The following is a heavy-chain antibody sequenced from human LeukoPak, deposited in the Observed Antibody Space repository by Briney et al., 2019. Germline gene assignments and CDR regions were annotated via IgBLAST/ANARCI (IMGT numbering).Heavy chain of an antibody. CDR2: INPNSGDT. CDR1: GYTFTGYY. V-gene: IGHV1-2*02. J-gene: IGHJ3*02. D-gene: IGHD1-26*01. Sequence: GASVKVSCKASGYTFTGYYMHWVRQAPGQGLEWMGWINPNSGDTNYAQKFQGRVTMTRDTSISTAHMDLRSLRSDDTAVYYCAREVRWELPTHAFDIWGQGTIVTVSS. CDR3: AREVRWELPTHAFDI.